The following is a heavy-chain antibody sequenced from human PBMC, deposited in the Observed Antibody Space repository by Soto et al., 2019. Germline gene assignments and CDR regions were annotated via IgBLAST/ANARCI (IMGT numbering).Heavy chain of an antibody. CDR3: ARLFTVTTDYYFGMDV. CDR2: IYSSGSS. D-gene: IGHD4-17*01. J-gene: IGHJ6*02. CDR1: GGSISGSY. V-gene: IGHV4-4*07. Sequence: SETLSLTCTVSGGSISGSYWSWVRQPAGKGLEWIGRIYSSGSSNYNPSLNGRLTMSLDTSKNQFSLKLKSVTAADTAIYYCARLFTVTTDYYFGMDVWGQGTTVTVSS.